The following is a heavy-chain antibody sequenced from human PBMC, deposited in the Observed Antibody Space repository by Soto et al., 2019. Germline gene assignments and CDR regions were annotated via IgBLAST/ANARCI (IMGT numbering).Heavy chain of an antibody. J-gene: IGHJ4*02. CDR2: IYYSGST. V-gene: IGHV4-59*01. CDR3: ARAGNRYFDY. D-gene: IGHD3-10*01. CDR1: GGSISSYY. Sequence: SETLSLTCTVSGGSISSYYWSWIRQPPGKGLEWIGYIYYSGSTNYNPSLKSRVTISVGTSKNQFSLKLSSVTAADTAVYYCARAGNRYFDYWGQGTLVTVSS.